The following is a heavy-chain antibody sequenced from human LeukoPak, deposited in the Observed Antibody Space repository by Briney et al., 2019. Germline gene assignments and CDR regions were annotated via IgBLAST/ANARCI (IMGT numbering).Heavy chain of an antibody. CDR2: IYHSGST. D-gene: IGHD5-18*01. V-gene: IGHV4-38-2*01. Sequence: SETLSLTCAVSAYSISSGYYWGWIRQPPGKGLEWIGSIYHSGSTYYNASLKSRVTISVDTSKNQFTLKLSSVTAADTAVYYCARGGIQPTVWGQGTLVTVSS. J-gene: IGHJ4*02. CDR1: AYSISSGYY. CDR3: ARGGIQPTV.